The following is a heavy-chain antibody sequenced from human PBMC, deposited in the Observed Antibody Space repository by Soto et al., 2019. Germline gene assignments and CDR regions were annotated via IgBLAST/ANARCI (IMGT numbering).Heavy chain of an antibody. V-gene: IGHV3-23*01. CDR1: GFTFSSYA. Sequence: GGSLRLSCAASGFTFSSYAMSWVRQAPGKGLEWVSAISGSGGSTYYADSVKGRFTISRDNSKNTLYLQMNSLRAEDTAVYYCEKDRGMAKIHSSFDPWGQGTLVTVSS. CDR3: EKDRGMAKIHSSFDP. D-gene: IGHD3-10*01. J-gene: IGHJ5*02. CDR2: ISGSGGST.